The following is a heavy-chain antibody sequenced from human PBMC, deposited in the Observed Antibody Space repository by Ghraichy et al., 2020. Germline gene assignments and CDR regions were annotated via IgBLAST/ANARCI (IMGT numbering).Heavy chain of an antibody. Sequence: GESLNISCAPSGFTFSAYSMTWVRQAPGKGLEWVSSISSSSNYIYYADSVKGRFTISRDNAKNSLYLQMTNLRAEDTAVYYCGRPPLPTGKNVGYWGQGTLVTVSS. D-gene: IGHD2-15*01. CDR2: ISSSSNYI. CDR3: GRPPLPTGKNVGY. CDR1: GFTFSAYS. J-gene: IGHJ4*02. V-gene: IGHV3-21*01.